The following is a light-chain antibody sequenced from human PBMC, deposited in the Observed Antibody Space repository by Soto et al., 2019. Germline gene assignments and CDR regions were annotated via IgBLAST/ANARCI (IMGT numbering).Light chain of an antibody. J-gene: IGLJ1*01. CDR2: DVV. CDR1: SSDVGGYNY. V-gene: IGLV2-14*03. Sequence: QSALTQPASVSGSPGQPITISCTGTSSDVGGYNYLSWYQQHPGKAPKLIIYDVVNRPSGVSQRFSGSKSGNTASLTISGLQAEDEADYYCGSYTDSNAYVFGTGTKLTVL. CDR3: GSYTDSNAYV.